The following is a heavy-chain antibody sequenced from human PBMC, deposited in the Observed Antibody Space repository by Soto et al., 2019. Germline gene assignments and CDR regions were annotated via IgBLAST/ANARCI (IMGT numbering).Heavy chain of an antibody. D-gene: IGHD2-21*02. J-gene: IGHJ6*02. CDR3: ARDLWGYCGTDCYPLDV. V-gene: IGHV4-59*01. CDR2: MYNTGST. CDR1: GGSISGYY. Sequence: QVQLQESGPGLLEPSETLALSCTVSGGSISGYYWSWIRQPPGKGLEWIGYMYNTGSTVYNPSFKSRVTISVDTSKSQFSLRLNSVTAADTAVHYCARDLWGYCGTDCYPLDVWGQGTTVTVSS.